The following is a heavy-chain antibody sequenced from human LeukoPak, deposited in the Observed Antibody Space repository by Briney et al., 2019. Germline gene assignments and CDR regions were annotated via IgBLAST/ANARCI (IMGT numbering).Heavy chain of an antibody. CDR3: AKAMYSYDSSGSDY. Sequence: GGSLRLSCAASGFTFSSYGMSWVRHAPGKGLEWVSAISGSGGSTYYADSVKGRFTISRDNSKNTLYLQMNSLRADDTAVYYCAKAMYSYDSSGSDYWGQGTLVTVSS. CDR1: GFTFSSYG. CDR2: ISGSGGST. V-gene: IGHV3-23*01. D-gene: IGHD3-22*01. J-gene: IGHJ4*02.